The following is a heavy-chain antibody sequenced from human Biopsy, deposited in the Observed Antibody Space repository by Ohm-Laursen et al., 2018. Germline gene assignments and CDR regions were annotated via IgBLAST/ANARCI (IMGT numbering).Heavy chain of an antibody. Sequence: SLRLSCAVSGFAFNLYEMNWVRQAPGKGMEWISYIYGGGSPVSYADSVKGRFTISRDNAQNSLYLHMNSLRAEDTAVYYCARLNSGTYDASDLWGQGTMVIVSS. D-gene: IGHD1-26*01. J-gene: IGHJ3*01. CDR3: ARLNSGTYDASDL. CDR2: IYGGGSPV. CDR1: GFAFNLYE. V-gene: IGHV3-48*03.